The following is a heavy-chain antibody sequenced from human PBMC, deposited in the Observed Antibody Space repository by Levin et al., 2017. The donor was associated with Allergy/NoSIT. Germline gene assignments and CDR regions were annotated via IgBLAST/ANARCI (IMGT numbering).Heavy chain of an antibody. D-gene: IGHD5-12*01. Sequence: KPSETLSLTCTVSGGSISSSSYYWGWIRQPPGKGLEWIGSIYYSGSTYYNPSLKSRVTISVDTSKNQFSLKLSSVTAADTAVYYCARHDGKASGYDYALFDYWGQGTLVTVSS. CDR3: ARHDGKASGYDYALFDY. V-gene: IGHV4-39*01. J-gene: IGHJ4*02. CDR1: GGSISSSSYY. CDR2: IYYSGST.